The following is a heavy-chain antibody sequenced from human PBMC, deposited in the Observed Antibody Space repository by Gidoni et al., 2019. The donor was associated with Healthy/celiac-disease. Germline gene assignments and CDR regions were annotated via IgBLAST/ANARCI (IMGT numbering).Heavy chain of an antibody. Sequence: EVQLVESGGGLIQPGGSLRLSCAASGFTVSSNYMSWVRQAPGKGLEWVSVIYSGGSTYYADSVKGRFTISRDNSKNTLYLQMNSLRAEDTAVYYCAIQGRPELRLGEAQSLRSYYFDYWGQGTLVTVSS. V-gene: IGHV3-53*01. CDR3: AIQGRPELRLGEAQSLRSYYFDY. CDR1: GFTVSSNY. D-gene: IGHD3-16*01. J-gene: IGHJ4*02. CDR2: IYSGGST.